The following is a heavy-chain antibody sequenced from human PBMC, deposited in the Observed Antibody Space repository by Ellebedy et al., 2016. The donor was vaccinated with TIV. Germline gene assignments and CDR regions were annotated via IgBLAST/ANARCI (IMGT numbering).Heavy chain of an antibody. J-gene: IGHJ4*02. Sequence: GESLKISCAASGFTFSSFTMNWVRQAPGKGLEWISYINYSGTTVSYADSVKGRFTVSRDNAKNSLSLQMTGLRDEDTAVYYCARDFLWAFDSWGQGILVTVSS. CDR3: ARDFLWAFDS. CDR1: GFTFSSFT. D-gene: IGHD7-27*01. V-gene: IGHV3-48*02. CDR2: INYSGTTV.